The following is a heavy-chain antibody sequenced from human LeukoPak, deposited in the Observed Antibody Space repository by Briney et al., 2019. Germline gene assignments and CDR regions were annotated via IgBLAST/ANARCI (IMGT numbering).Heavy chain of an antibody. CDR1: GYTFTVYY. D-gene: IGHD6-13*01. CDR3: ASRKQQLVRSGHSFDY. CDR2: INPNSGGT. J-gene: IGHJ4*02. Sequence: ASVTVSCKASGYTFTVYYMNWVRQAPGQGLEWMGWINPNSGGTNYAQKFQGRVTMTGDTSISTAYMELSSLRSDDTAVYYCASRKQQLVRSGHSFDYWGQGTLVTVSS. V-gene: IGHV1-2*02.